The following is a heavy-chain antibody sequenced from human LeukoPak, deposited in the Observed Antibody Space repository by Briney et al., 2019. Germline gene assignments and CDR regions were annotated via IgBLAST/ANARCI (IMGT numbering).Heavy chain of an antibody. D-gene: IGHD6-19*01. CDR3: ASSIAVADKSFDY. J-gene: IGHJ4*02. Sequence: PGGSLRLSCAASGFTVRSNYMSWVRQAPGKGLEWVSVIYSGGSTYYADSVKGRFTISRDNSKNTLYLQMNSLRAEDTAVYYCASSIAVADKSFDYWGQGTLVTVSS. CDR2: IYSGGST. CDR1: GFTVRSNY. V-gene: IGHV3-53*01.